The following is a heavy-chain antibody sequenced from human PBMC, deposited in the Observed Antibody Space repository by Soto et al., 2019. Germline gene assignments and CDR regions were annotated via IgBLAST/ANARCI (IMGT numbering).Heavy chain of an antibody. J-gene: IGHJ4*02. CDR3: ARGLTGTGGHFDY. CDR2: IIPIFGTA. D-gene: IGHD1-20*01. CDR1: GGTFSSYA. Sequence: SVKVSCKASGGTFSSYAISWVRQAPGQGLEWMGGIIPIFGTANYAQKFQGRVTITADESTSTAYMELSSLRSEDTAVYYCARGLTGTGGHFDYWGQGTLVTVSS. V-gene: IGHV1-69*13.